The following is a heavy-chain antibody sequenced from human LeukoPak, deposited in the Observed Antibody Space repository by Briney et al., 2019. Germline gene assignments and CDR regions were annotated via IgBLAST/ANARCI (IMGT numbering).Heavy chain of an antibody. CDR1: GYTFTSFE. Sequence: ASVKVSCKASGYTFTSFEIFWVRQATGQGLEWMGWISAYNGNTNYAQKLQGRVTMTTDTSTSTAYMELRSLRSDDTAVYYCARSWSGSFDYWGQGTLVTVSS. CDR3: ARSWSGSFDY. J-gene: IGHJ4*02. D-gene: IGHD3-3*01. CDR2: ISAYNGNT. V-gene: IGHV1-18*01.